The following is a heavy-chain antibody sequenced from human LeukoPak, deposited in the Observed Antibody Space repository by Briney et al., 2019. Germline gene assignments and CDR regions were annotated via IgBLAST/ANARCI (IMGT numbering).Heavy chain of an antibody. D-gene: IGHD3-9*01. J-gene: IGHJ2*01. Sequence: PSETLSLTCTFSGGSISSYYWIWIRQPPGKGLEWIGYIYYSGSTNYNPALKSRVTISVDTSKNQFSLKLSSVTAADTAVFFFTRRTEYDILTGYYSGWYFDLWGRGTLVTVSS. V-gene: IGHV4-59*01. CDR1: GGSISSYY. CDR3: TRRTEYDILTGYYSGWYFDL. CDR2: IYYSGST.